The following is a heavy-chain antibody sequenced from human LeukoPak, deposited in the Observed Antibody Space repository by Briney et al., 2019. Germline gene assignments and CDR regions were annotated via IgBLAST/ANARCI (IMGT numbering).Heavy chain of an antibody. J-gene: IGHJ4*02. CDR2: ISPNNCDT. CDR3: ALITVTTKPFDY. CDR1: GYTFTGYY. V-gene: IGHV1-2*02. D-gene: IGHD4-17*01. Sequence: ASVNVSCKASGYTFTGYYIHWLEQAPGQGLEWVGWISPNNCDTKSAQKFQRRVTIARDTSISTASMELSRLRSDDTAVYFCALITVTTKPFDYWGQGTLVTVSS.